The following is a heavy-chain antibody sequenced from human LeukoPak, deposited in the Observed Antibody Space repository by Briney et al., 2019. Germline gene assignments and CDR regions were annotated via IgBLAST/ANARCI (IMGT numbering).Heavy chain of an antibody. V-gene: IGHV3-30*02. CDR1: GFTFSNFG. D-gene: IGHD3-10*01. Sequence: GGSLRLSCIASGFTFSNFGMHWVRQAPGKGLEWVAFIRYDGSIKYYADSVKGRFTISRDKSKNTVFMLMNSLRPEDTAVYSKEQSRWFGKLAFDSWGQGTLVTVSS. J-gene: IGHJ4*02. CDR2: IRYDGSIK. CDR3: EQSRWFGKLAFDS.